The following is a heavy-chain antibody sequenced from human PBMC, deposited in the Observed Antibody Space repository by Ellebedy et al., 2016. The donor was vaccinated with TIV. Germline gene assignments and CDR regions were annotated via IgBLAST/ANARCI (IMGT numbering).Heavy chain of an antibody. Sequence: SVKVSXXASGGTFSSYAISWVRQAPGQGLEWMGGIIPIFGTANYAQKFQGRVTITADKSTSTAYMELSSLRSEDTAVYYCASSRGTGDGDAFDIWGQGTMVTVSS. CDR3: ASSRGTGDGDAFDI. J-gene: IGHJ3*02. D-gene: IGHD7-27*01. CDR1: GGTFSSYA. CDR2: IIPIFGTA. V-gene: IGHV1-69*06.